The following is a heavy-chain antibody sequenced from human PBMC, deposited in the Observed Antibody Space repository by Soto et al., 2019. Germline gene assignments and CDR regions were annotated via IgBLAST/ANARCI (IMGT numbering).Heavy chain of an antibody. CDR3: ARDGTSVTIFGVVITNYYYGMDV. J-gene: IGHJ6*02. V-gene: IGHV3-30-3*01. CDR1: GFTFSSYA. Sequence: LRLSCAASGFTFSSYAMHWVRQAPGKGLEWVAVISYDGSNKYYADSVKGRFTISRDNSKNTLYLQMNSLRAEDTAVYYCARDGTSVTIFGVVITNYYYGMDVWGQGTTVTVSS. CDR2: ISYDGSNK. D-gene: IGHD3-3*01.